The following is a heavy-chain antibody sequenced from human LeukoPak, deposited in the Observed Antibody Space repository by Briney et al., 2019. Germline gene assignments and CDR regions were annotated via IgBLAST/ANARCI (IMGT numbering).Heavy chain of an antibody. CDR1: GYSISSSNW. J-gene: IGHJ4*02. CDR3: ARIYSYYVDY. CDR2: IYYSGST. V-gene: IGHV4-28*01. D-gene: IGHD4-11*01. Sequence: SETLSHTCAASGYSISSSNWWGWIRQPPGKGLEWIGYIYYSGSTYYNPSLKSRVTMSVDTSKNQFSLNLSSVTAVDTAVYYCARIYSYYVDYWGQGTLVTVSS.